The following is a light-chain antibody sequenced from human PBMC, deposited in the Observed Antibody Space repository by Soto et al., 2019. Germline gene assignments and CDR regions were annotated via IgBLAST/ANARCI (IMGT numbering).Light chain of an antibody. V-gene: IGLV2-14*01. J-gene: IGLJ2*01. CDR1: SSDVGGYNY. Sequence: QSALTQPASVSGSPGQSITISCTGTSSDVGGYNYVSWYQQHPRKAPKLMIYDVSNRPAGVSNRFSGSKSGNTASLPISGRQAEDGADYYCLSYTSSSTLRVFGVGTKLTVL. CDR3: LSYTSSSTLRV. CDR2: DVS.